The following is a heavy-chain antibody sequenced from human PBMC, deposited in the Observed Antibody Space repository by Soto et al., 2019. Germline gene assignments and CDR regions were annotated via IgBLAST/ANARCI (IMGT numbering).Heavy chain of an antibody. CDR2: IYYSGST. Sequence: SETLSLTCTVSGGSVSSGSYYWSWIRQPPGKGLEWIGYIYYSGSTNYNPSLKSRVTISVDTSKNQFSLKLSSVTAADTAVYYCVREVRGVINYFDYWGQGTLVTVSS. CDR1: GGSVSSGSYY. CDR3: VREVRGVINYFDY. J-gene: IGHJ4*02. V-gene: IGHV4-61*01. D-gene: IGHD3-10*01.